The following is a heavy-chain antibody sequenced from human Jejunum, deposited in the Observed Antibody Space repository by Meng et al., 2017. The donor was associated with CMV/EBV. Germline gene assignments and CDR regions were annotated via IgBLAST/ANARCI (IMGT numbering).Heavy chain of an antibody. V-gene: IGHV7-4-1*02. J-gene: IGHJ4*02. CDR3: ARDSPLDGYSLLDY. Sequence: QGQLVQSGSGLKKPGASVKVSCKSSGYTFTRYPMNCVRQAPGQGLEWMGSINTNTGNPTYAQGFTGRFVFSLETSASTAYLQINSLRADDTAVYYCARDSPLDGYSLLDYWGQGTLVTVSS. CDR1: GYTFTRYP. D-gene: IGHD5-24*01. CDR2: INTNTGNP.